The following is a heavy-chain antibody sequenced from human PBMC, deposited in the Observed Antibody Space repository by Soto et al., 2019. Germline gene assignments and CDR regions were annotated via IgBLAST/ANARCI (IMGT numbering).Heavy chain of an antibody. D-gene: IGHD1-26*01. J-gene: IGHJ6*02. V-gene: IGHV4-34*01. CDR2: INHSGST. Sequence: SETLSLTCAVYGGSFSGYYWSWIRQPPGKGLEWIGEINHSGSTNYNPSLKSRVTISVDTSKNQLSLKLSSVTPADTAVYYCAKPHSDSVRGYYGMDVWGQGTLVTVSS. CDR3: AKPHSDSVRGYYGMDV. CDR1: GGSFSGYY.